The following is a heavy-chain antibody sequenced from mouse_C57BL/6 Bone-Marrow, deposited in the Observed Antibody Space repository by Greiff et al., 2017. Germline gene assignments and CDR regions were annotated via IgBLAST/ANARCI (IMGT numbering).Heavy chain of an antibody. D-gene: IGHD1-1*01. Sequence: VQLQQSGAELVRPGASVKLSCTASGFNIKDDYMHWVKQRPEQGLEWIGWIDPENGDTEYASKFQGKATITADTSSNTAYLQLSSLTSEDTAVYYRTTIRRSYFDYWGQGTTLTVSS. CDR1: GFNIKDDY. V-gene: IGHV14-4*01. CDR3: TTIRRSYFDY. CDR2: IDPENGDT. J-gene: IGHJ2*01.